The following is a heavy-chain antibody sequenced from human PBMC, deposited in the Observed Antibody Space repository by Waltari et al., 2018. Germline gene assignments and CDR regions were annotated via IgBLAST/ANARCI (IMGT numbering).Heavy chain of an antibody. V-gene: IGHV3-48*04. CDR2: ISSASATI. Sequence: EVQLVESGGGLVQPGGSLRLSCAASGLTSGSYAMNWVRQAPGKGLEWISYISSASATIYYADSVKGRFTISRDNAKNSLYLQMNILRAEDTAVYYCARGLSAAGGYNWFDPWGQGTLVTVSS. D-gene: IGHD2-15*01. CDR1: GLTSGSYA. J-gene: IGHJ5*02. CDR3: ARGLSAAGGYNWFDP.